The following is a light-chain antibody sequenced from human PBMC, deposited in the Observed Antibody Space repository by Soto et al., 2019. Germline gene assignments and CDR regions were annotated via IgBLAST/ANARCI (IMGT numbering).Light chain of an antibody. V-gene: IGLV2-14*01. CDR3: AGWDGSLRGFV. CDR2: EVS. Sequence: QSVLTQPASVSGSPGQSITISCTGTSSDVGLYNYVSWYQQHPGKAPKLMIYEVSNRPSGVSNRFSASKSGTSASLAISGLQSEDEADYFCAGWDGSLRGFVFGTGTKVTVL. J-gene: IGLJ1*01. CDR1: SSDVGLYNY.